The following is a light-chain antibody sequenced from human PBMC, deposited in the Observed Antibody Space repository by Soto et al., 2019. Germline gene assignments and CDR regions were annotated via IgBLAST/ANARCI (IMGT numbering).Light chain of an antibody. J-gene: IGKJ3*01. CDR3: QQRSNWPLT. CDR1: QSVSSY. CDR2: DAS. Sequence: EIVLTQSPATLSLSPGERATLSCRASQSVSSYLAWYQQKPGQAPRLLIYDASNRATGIPARFSGSGSGTDFTPTISSXEPEDFAVYYCQQRSNWPLTFGPGTKVDIK. V-gene: IGKV3-11*01.